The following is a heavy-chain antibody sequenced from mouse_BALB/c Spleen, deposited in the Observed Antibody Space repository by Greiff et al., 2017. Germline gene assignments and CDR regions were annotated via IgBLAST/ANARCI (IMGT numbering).Heavy chain of an antibody. CDR3: ARFSLPQFAY. V-gene: IGHV14-1*02. CDR1: GFNIKDYY. Sequence: VQLKQSGAELVRPGALVKLSCKASGFNIKDYYMHWVKQRPEQGLEWIGWIDPENGNTIYDPKFQGKASITADTSSNTAYLQLSSLTSEDTAVYYCARFSLPQFAYWGQGTLVTVSA. J-gene: IGHJ3*01. D-gene: IGHD6-5*01. CDR2: IDPENGNT.